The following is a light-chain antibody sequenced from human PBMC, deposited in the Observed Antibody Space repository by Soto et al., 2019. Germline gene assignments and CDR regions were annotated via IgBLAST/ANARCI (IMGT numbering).Light chain of an antibody. Sequence: QSVLTHPASVSGSPGQSITISCTGTSSDVGSYNLVSWYQQHPGKAPKLMIYEGSKRPSGVSNRSSGSKSGNTASLTISGLQADDEADYYCCSYAGSSTFFYVLGTGTKVTVL. V-gene: IGLV2-23*03. CDR2: EGS. J-gene: IGLJ1*01. CDR1: SSDVGSYNL. CDR3: CSYAGSSTFFYV.